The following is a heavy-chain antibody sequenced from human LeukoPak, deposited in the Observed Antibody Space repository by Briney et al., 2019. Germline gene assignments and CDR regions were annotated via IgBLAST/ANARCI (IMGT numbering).Heavy chain of an antibody. J-gene: IGHJ4*02. Sequence: GESLKISCKGSGYSFTSYWIGWVRQMPGNGLEWMGIIYPGDSDTRYSPSFQGQVTISADKSISTAYLQWSSLRASDTAMYYCARHLGSDWAYEDYWGQGTLVTVSS. V-gene: IGHV5-51*01. CDR2: IYPGDSDT. CDR3: ARHLGSDWAYEDY. D-gene: IGHD3-9*01. CDR1: GYSFTSYW.